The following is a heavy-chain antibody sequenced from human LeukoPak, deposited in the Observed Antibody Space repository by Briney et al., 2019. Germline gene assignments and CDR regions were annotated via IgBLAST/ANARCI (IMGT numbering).Heavy chain of an antibody. J-gene: IGHJ3*01. V-gene: IGHV1-2*02. CDR1: GYTFTGYY. D-gene: IGHD6-19*01. CDR3: ARDLYSSATDLYSSAWTGAFDV. Sequence: GASVKVSCKTSGYTFTGYYMFWGRQAAGQGVEWRAWINPISGGTNYAQRFQGRVTLTRDTSIATAYMELSSLKSDDTAVYFCARDLYSSATDLYSSAWTGAFDVWGQGTMVTVSS. CDR2: INPISGGT.